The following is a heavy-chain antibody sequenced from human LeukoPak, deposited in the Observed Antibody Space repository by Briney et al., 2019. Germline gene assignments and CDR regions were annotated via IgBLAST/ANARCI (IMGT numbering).Heavy chain of an antibody. Sequence: GGSLRLSCVASGFTFTNAWMTWVRQSPGMGLEWVGRIKSNTNGGTSDYAAPVKGSFAISRDDSKNTLYLQMNSLKPEDTAMYYCTTHSVTVTGTHFWGQGALVTVSS. J-gene: IGHJ4*01. CDR1: GFTFTNAW. D-gene: IGHD6-19*01. CDR2: IKSNTNGGTS. CDR3: TTHSVTVTGTHF. V-gene: IGHV3-15*07.